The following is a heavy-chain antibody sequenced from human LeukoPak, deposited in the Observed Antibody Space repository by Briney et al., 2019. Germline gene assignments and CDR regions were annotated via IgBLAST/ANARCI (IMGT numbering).Heavy chain of an antibody. J-gene: IGHJ5*02. CDR1: GYSFTSYW. CDR3: ARHYAHYDFWSGYYSPAFDP. CDR2: IYPGDSDT. Sequence: GASLKISCQGSGYSFTSYWIGWVRQMPGKGLEWMGIIYPGDSDTRYSPSFQGQVTISADKSISTAYLQWSSLKASDTAMYYCARHYAHYDFWSGYYSPAFDPWGQGTLVTVSS. V-gene: IGHV5-51*01. D-gene: IGHD3-3*01.